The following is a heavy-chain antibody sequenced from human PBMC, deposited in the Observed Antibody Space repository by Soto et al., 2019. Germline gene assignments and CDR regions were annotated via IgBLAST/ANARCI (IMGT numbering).Heavy chain of an antibody. D-gene: IGHD3-3*01. CDR2: IYYSGST. CDR3: AGSWDTIFGVIPFDY. V-gene: IGHV4-31*03. J-gene: IGHJ4*02. CDR1: GGSISSGGYY. Sequence: QVQLQESGPGLVKPSQTLSLTCTVSGGSISSGGYYWSWIRQHPGKGLEWIGYIYYSGSTFYNPSLKSRVTISVDTSKNQFSLKLSSVTAADTAVYYCAGSWDTIFGVIPFDYWGQGTLVTVSS.